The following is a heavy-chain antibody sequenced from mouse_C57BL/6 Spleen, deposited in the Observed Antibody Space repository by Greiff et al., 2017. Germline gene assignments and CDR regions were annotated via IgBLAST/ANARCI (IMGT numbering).Heavy chain of an antibody. J-gene: IGHJ1*03. D-gene: IGHD3-3*01. V-gene: IGHV3-6*01. CDR3: AREGTGWYFDV. CDR1: GYSITSGYY. CDR2: ISYDGSN. Sequence: DVKLQESGPGLVKPSQSLSLTCSVTGYSITSGYYWNWIRQFPGNKLEWMGYISYDGSNNYNPSLKNRISITRDTSKNQFFLKVNSVTTEDTDTYYCAREGTGWYFDVWGTGTTVTVSS.